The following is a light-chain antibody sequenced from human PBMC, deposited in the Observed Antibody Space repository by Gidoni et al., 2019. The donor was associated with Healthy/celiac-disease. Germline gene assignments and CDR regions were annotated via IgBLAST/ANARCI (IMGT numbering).Light chain of an antibody. J-gene: IGKJ2*01. CDR2: DAS. V-gene: IGKV3-11*01. CDR3: QQRSNWPRYT. Sequence: EIVLTQSPATLSLSPGERATLSCRASQSVSSYLAWYQQKPGQAPRLLIYDASNRATGIPARFSGGGSGTDFTLTISGLEPEDFAVYYCQQRSNWPRYTFGQGTKLEIK. CDR1: QSVSSY.